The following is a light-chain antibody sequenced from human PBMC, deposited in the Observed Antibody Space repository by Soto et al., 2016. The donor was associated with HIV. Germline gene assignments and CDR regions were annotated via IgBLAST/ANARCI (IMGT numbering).Light chain of an antibody. CDR2: AAS. J-gene: IGKJ2*01. CDR3: QQTYNTRMYT. Sequence: DIQMTQSPPSLSASVGDRVTITCRASQSISSYLNWYQQKPGKAPKLLIFAASSLQSGVPSRFSGSESGTDFTLTISSLQPEDFATYYCQQTYNTRMYTFGQGTKLEIK. CDR1: QSISSY. V-gene: IGKV1-39*01.